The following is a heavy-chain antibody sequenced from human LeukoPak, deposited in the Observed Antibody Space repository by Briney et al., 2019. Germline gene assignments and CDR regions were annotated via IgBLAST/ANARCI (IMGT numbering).Heavy chain of an antibody. D-gene: IGHD4-23*01. V-gene: IGHV4-38-2*01. Sequence: SETLSLTCAVSGYSISSGYYWGWIRQPPGKGLEWIGSIYHSGSTYYNPSLKSRVTISVDTSTSQFSLKLSSVTAADTAVYYCARSTFAGGNVNFDYWGQGTLVTVSS. J-gene: IGHJ4*02. CDR3: ARSTFAGGNVNFDY. CDR2: IYHSGST. CDR1: GYSISSGYY.